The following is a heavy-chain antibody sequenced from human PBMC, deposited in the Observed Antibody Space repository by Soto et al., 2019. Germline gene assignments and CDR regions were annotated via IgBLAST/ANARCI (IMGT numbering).Heavy chain of an antibody. V-gene: IGHV3-23*01. CDR3: AKGGSMPAAIDFDY. Sequence: EVQLLESGGGLVQPGGSLRLSCTASGFTFTTNAMSWVRQAPGKGLEWVSGITASGGSPYYADSVKGRFTISRDNSKNTLYLEMNSLRAEDTAIYYCAKGGSMPAAIDFDYWGQGTLVSVSS. CDR1: GFTFTTNA. J-gene: IGHJ4*02. CDR2: ITASGGSP. D-gene: IGHD2-2*01.